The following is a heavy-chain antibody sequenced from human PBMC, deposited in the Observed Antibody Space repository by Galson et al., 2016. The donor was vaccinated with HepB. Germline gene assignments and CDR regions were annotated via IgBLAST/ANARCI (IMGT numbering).Heavy chain of an antibody. CDR3: ARAGLGTKASFDS. J-gene: IGHJ4*02. CDR2: VYRERA. V-gene: IGHV4-39*01. Sequence: SETLSLTCTVSDGSIRSSSFSWGWVRQPPGKGLERIGAVYRERAYYNPSLGGRVTISVGMSPDLFSLKLTSLTAADTAVYYCARAGLGTKASFDSWGQGALVVVSS. D-gene: IGHD3-16*01. CDR1: DGSIRSSSFS.